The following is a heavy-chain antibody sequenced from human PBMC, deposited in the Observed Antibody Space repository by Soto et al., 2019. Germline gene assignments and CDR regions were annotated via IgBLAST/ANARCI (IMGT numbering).Heavy chain of an antibody. D-gene: IGHD6-13*01. Sequence: SETLSLTCTVSRRSISPYYWSWIRQPPGKGLEWLGYIYYSGSTNYNPSLKSRVTISVDTSKNQFSLKLSSVTAADTAVYYCARQIAAAGKGNWFDPWGQGTLVTVSS. J-gene: IGHJ5*02. CDR3: ARQIAAAGKGNWFDP. CDR1: RRSISPYY. V-gene: IGHV4-59*08. CDR2: IYYSGST.